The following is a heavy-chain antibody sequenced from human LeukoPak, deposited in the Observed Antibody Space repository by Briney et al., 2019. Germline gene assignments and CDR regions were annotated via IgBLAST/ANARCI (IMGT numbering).Heavy chain of an antibody. V-gene: IGHV5-51*01. CDR1: GYTFTSYW. J-gene: IGHJ4*02. CDR2: IYPGDFDT. D-gene: IGHD3-22*01. Sequence: GESLKISCKGSGYTFTSYWIGWVRQMPGKGLEWMGIIYPGDFDTRYSPSFQGQVTISADKSISTAYLQWSSLKASDTAMYYCARWAYYYDSSGSNKNDYWGQGTLVTVSS. CDR3: ARWAYYYDSSGSNKNDY.